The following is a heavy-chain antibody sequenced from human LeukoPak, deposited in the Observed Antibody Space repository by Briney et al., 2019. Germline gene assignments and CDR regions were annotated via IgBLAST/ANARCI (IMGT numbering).Heavy chain of an antibody. CDR1: GYTFTSYG. V-gene: IGHV1-18*01. D-gene: IGHD3-3*01. CDR2: ISAYSGNT. J-gene: IGHJ4*02. CDR3: ARGGITMFMESDY. Sequence: GASVKVSCKASGYTFTSYGISWVRQAPGRGLEWMGWISAYSGNTNYVQKLQGRVTMTTDTSTSTAYMELRSLRPDDTAIYYCARGGITMFMESDYWGQGTLVTVSS.